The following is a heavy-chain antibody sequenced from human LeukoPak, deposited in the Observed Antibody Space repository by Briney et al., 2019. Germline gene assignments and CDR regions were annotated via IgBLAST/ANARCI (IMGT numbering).Heavy chain of an antibody. V-gene: IGHV6-1*01. CDR3: ARGGLVRGSLNILIAFDL. J-gene: IGHJ3*01. CDR2: IYYRSQWYG. Sequence: SQTLSLTCVISGDSVSRTDAGWNWIRQSPSRGLEWLGRIYYRSQWYGDDAPSVKGRITINPDTAKNQLSLQLNSVTPEDTALYYCARGGLVRGSLNILIAFDLWGQGIMVTVSS. D-gene: IGHD3-10*01. CDR1: GDSVSRTDAG.